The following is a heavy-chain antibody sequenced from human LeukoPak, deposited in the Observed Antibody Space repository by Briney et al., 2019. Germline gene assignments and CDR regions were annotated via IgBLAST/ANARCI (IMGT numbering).Heavy chain of an antibody. D-gene: IGHD1-26*01. J-gene: IGHJ3*02. CDR2: MNPNSGST. CDR1: GYTFTNYD. Sequence: ASVKVSCKASGYTFTNYDFNWMRQATGQGLEWMGWMNPNSGSTGYAQKFQGRVTMTRDTSISTAYMELSSLTSEDTAVYYCARQSGNHDAFDIWGQGTMVTVSS. CDR3: ARQSGNHDAFDI. V-gene: IGHV1-8*01.